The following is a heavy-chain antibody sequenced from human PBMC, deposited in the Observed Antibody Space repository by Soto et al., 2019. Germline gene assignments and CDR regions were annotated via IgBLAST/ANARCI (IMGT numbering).Heavy chain of an antibody. D-gene: IGHD6-13*01. J-gene: IGHJ4*02. CDR2: IYWDDDT. V-gene: IGHV2-5*02. CDR1: GFSLSTRGVH. Sequence: QITLKESGPTLVKPTQTLTLTCSFSGFSLSTRGVHVGWIRQPPGKALEWLALIYWDDDTRYSPSLKTRLTTTKDTPKNQVVLTLTNVDPADTGTYYCAHPGNKAAAGYYFDYWGQGTLVTVSS. CDR3: AHPGNKAAAGYYFDY.